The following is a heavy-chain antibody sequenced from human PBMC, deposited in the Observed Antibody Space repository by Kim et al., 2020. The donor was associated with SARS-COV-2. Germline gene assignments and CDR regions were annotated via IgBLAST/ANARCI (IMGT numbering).Heavy chain of an antibody. CDR3: AKGFGDYHPLDY. V-gene: IGHV3-43*02. D-gene: IGHD4-17*01. Sequence: GGSLRLSCAASGFTFDDYAMHWVRQAPGKGLEWVSLISGDGGSTYYADSVKGRFTISRDNSKNSLYLQMNSLRTEDNALYYCAKGFGDYHPLDYWGQGTLVTVSS. CDR1: GFTFDDYA. CDR2: ISGDGGST. J-gene: IGHJ4*02.